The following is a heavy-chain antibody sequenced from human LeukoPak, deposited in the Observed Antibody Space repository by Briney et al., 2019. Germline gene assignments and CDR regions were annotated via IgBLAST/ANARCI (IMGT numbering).Heavy chain of an antibody. CDR1: GGTFSSYA. Sequence: ASVKVSCKASGGTFSSYAISWVRQAPGQGLEWMGGIIPIFGTANYAQKFQGRVTITADESTSTAYMELSSLRSEDTAVYYCARELEWLFLLDYWGQGTLVTVSS. CDR2: IIPIFGTA. D-gene: IGHD3-3*01. CDR3: ARELEWLFLLDY. V-gene: IGHV1-69*01. J-gene: IGHJ4*02.